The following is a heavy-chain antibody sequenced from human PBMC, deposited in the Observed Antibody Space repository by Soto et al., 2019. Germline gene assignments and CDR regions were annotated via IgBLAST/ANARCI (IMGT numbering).Heavy chain of an antibody. V-gene: IGHV1-18*01. CDR2: ISAYNGNT. Sequence: ASVKVSCKASGYTFTSYGISWVRQAPGQGLEWMGWISAYNGNTNYAQKLQGRVTMTTDTSTSTAYMELRSLRSDDTAVYYCARDREVFGLLFPYFQHWGQGTLVTLSS. CDR3: ARDREVFGLLFPYFQH. CDR1: GYTFTSYG. J-gene: IGHJ1*01. D-gene: IGHD2-21*02.